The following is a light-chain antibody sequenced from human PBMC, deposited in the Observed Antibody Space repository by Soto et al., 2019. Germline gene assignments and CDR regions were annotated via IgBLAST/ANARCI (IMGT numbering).Light chain of an antibody. CDR3: QQYNSYSRT. CDR1: QSISGW. V-gene: IGKV1-5*01. J-gene: IGKJ1*01. CDR2: DAS. Sequence: DIQMTQSPSTLSASVGDRVTITCRASQSISGWLAWYQQKPGKAPKLLIYDASSLEYGVPSRFSGSGSGTEFTLTIRSLQPDDFATYYCQQYNSYSRTFGQGTKVEIK.